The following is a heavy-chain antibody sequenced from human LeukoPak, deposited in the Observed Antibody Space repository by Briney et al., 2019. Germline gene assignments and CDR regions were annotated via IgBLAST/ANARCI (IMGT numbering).Heavy chain of an antibody. Sequence: SETLSLTCTVSGGSISSGSYYWSWIRQPPGKGLEWIGYIYYSGSTNYNPSLKSRVTISVDTSKNQFSLKLSSVTAADTAVYYCARSRHGATNWFDPWGQGTLVTVSS. CDR3: ARSRHGATNWFDP. V-gene: IGHV4-61*01. CDR2: IYYSGST. CDR1: GGSISSGSYY. J-gene: IGHJ5*02. D-gene: IGHD4-17*01.